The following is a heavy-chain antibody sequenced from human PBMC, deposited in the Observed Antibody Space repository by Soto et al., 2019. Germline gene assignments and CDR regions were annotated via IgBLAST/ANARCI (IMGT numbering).Heavy chain of an antibody. D-gene: IGHD3-3*01. CDR1: GFTFSGSA. J-gene: IGHJ3*02. V-gene: IGHV3-73*01. Sequence: GSLRLSCAASGFTFSGSAMHWVRQASGKGLEWVGRIRSKANSYATAYAASVKGRFTISRDDSKNTAYLQMNSLKTEDPAVYYCTRHLLRFLEWPTDDAFDIWGQGTMVTVSS. CDR3: TRHLLRFLEWPTDDAFDI. CDR2: IRSKANSYAT.